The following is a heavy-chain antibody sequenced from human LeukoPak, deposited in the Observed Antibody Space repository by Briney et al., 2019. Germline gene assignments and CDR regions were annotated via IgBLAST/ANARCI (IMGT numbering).Heavy chain of an antibody. J-gene: IGHJ3*02. D-gene: IGHD3-22*01. CDR3: ARVGYYDSSGYYYHDAFDI. V-gene: IGHV3-48*04. Sequence: GGSLRLSCAASGFTFSSYWMSWVRQAPGKGLEWVSYIRSSGSTIYYADSVKGRFTISRDNAKNSLYLQMNSLRAEDTAVYYCARVGYYDSSGYYYHDAFDIWGQGTMVTVSS. CDR2: IRSSGSTI. CDR1: GFTFSSYW.